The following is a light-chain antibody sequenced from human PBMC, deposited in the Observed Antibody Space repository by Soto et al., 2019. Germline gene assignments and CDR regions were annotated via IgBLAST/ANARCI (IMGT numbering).Light chain of an antibody. CDR3: QQYNVWPLT. CDR1: QSAYNN. J-gene: IGKJ4*01. CDR2: VAS. V-gene: IGKV3-15*01. Sequence: EIVMTQSPATLSVSPGERATLSCRASQSAYNNLAWYQHKPGQTPKLLIYVASTRATGIPARFSGSGSGTEFTLTISSLQSEDFAVYYCQQYNVWPLTFGGGTKVEFK.